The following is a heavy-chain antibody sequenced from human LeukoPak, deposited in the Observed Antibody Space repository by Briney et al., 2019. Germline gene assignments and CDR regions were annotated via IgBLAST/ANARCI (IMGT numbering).Heavy chain of an antibody. CDR2: IYYSGST. CDR3: ARKYYYDSSGYT. CDR1: GGSISSYY. D-gene: IGHD3-22*01. Sequence: KPSETLSLTCTVSGGSISSYYWSWIRQPPGKGLEWIGYIYYSGSTNYNPSLKSRVTISVDTSKNQFSLKLSSVTAADTAVYYCARKYYYDSSGYTWGQGTLVTVSS. V-gene: IGHV4-59*01. J-gene: IGHJ5*02.